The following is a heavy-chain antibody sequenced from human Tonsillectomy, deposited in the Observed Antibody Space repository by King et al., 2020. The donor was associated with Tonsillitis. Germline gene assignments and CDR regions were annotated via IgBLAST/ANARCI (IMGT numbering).Heavy chain of an antibody. V-gene: IGHV4-31*03. D-gene: IGHD5-12*01. CDR2: IYYSGST. CDR1: GGSISSGGYY. J-gene: IGHJ4*02. CDR3: ARDRTNSGYDLGFDY. Sequence: QLQESGPGLVKPSQTLSLTCTVSGGSISSGGYYWSWIRQHPGKGLECIGYIYYSGSTYYNPSLKMRFNISVDTSNNQFSLKLSSVTAADTAVYYCARDRTNSGYDLGFDYWGQGTLVTVSS.